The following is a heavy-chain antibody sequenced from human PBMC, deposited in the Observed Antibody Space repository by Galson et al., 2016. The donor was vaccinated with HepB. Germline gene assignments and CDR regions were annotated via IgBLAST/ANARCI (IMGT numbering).Heavy chain of an antibody. CDR1: GGTFSSYA. D-gene: IGHD3-22*01. CDR2: IIPILNTA. CDR3: ARADSSSYGYYFQH. Sequence: SVTVSCKASGGTFSSYAFSWVRQAPGQGLEWMGGIIPILNTAKYAQKFQGRVTTTADESSSTAYMELSSLRSEDTAVYYCARADSSSYGYYFQHWGQGTLVTVSS. V-gene: IGHV1-69*13. J-gene: IGHJ1*01.